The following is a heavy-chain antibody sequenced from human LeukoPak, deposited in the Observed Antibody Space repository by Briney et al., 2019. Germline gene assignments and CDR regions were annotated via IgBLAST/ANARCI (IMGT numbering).Heavy chain of an antibody. CDR1: GFTFSDYS. V-gene: IGHV3-48*01. J-gene: IGHJ4*02. CDR2: IGIDSGNT. D-gene: IGHD5-24*01. Sequence: QSGGSLRLSCAASGFTFSDYSMNWVRQAPGKGLEWISYIGIDSGNTNYADSVKGRFTISGDKAKNSLYPQMNSLRVEDTAVYYCARDYKYAFDNWGQGTLVTVSS. CDR3: ARDYKYAFDN.